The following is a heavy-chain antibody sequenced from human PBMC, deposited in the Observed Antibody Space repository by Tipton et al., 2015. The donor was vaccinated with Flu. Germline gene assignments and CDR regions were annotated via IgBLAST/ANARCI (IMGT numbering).Heavy chain of an antibody. CDR3: ARGRGYCVTTTCLLPFDF. J-gene: IGHJ4*02. D-gene: IGHD2-2*01. CDR1: GFTVSSNY. CDR2: IYSGGST. Sequence: LSLTCVVSGFTVSSNYMTWVRQAPGKGLEWVSVIYSGGSTNYADSVKGRFTISRDNSKNTLYLQMNSLRAEDTAVYYCARGRGYCVTTTCLLPFDFWGQGTLVTVSS. V-gene: IGHV3-53*01.